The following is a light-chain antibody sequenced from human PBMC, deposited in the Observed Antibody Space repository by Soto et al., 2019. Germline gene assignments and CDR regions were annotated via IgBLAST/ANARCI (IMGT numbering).Light chain of an antibody. CDR2: NAS. J-gene: IGKJ1*01. Sequence: DIQVTHVTSNPSGSVGDKVTITCLASQTISSWLACYQQKPGKTPKLLIYNASTLKSGVPSRFSGSRSWTEFTLTLSTRQPDDFAPSYCQHSRSYSETFAQGTKLDIK. V-gene: IGKV1-5*03. CDR1: QTISSW. CDR3: QHSRSYSET.